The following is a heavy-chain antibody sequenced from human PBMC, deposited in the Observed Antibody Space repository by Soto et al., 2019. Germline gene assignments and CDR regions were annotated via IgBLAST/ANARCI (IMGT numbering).Heavy chain of an antibody. J-gene: IGHJ5*02. V-gene: IGHV3-23*01. D-gene: IGHD3-22*01. CDR1: GFTFGSYA. CDR3: AKDPRITMIVVVPNWFDP. Sequence: GGSLRLSCAASGFTFGSYAMSWVRQAPGKGLEWVSAISGSGGSTYYADSVKGRFTISRDNSKNTLYLQMNSLRAEDTAVYYCAKDPRITMIVVVPNWFDPWGQGTLVTVSS. CDR2: ISGSGGST.